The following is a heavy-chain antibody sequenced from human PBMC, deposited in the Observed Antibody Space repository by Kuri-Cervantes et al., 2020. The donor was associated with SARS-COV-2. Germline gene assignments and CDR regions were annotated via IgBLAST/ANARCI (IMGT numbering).Heavy chain of an antibody. D-gene: IGHD2-15*01. CDR1: GGSFSGYY. CDR3: ARGDIVVVVASLKYYHGMDV. J-gene: IGHJ6*02. CDR2: INHSGST. Sequence: GSLRLSCAVYGGSFSGYYWSWIRQPPGKGLEWIGEINHSGSTNYNPSPKSRVTISVDTSKNQFSLKLSSVTAADTAVYYCARGDIVVVVASLKYYHGMDVWGQGTTVTVSS. V-gene: IGHV4-34*01.